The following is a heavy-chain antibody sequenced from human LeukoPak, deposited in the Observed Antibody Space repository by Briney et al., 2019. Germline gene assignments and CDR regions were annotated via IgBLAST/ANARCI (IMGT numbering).Heavy chain of an antibody. CDR2: ISGSGHST. CDR3: AKAPNGDYVGAFDM. J-gene: IGHJ3*02. CDR1: KSTFSSFA. V-gene: IGHV3-23*01. Sequence: GGSLRLSCAASKSTFSSFAITWVRQAPGKGLEWVSSISGSGHSTYYADSVRGRFTISRDNSKNTLYLQMNSLRAEDTAVYYCAKAPNGDYVGAFDMWGPGTMVTVSS. D-gene: IGHD4-17*01.